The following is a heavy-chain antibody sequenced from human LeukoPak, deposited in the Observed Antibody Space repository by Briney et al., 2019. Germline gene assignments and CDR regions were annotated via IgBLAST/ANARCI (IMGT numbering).Heavy chain of an antibody. CDR2: TYYRSKWYF. Sequence: SQTLSLTCAISGDSVSSINGAWNWLRQSPSRGLEWVGRTYYRSKWYFDYAESLKGRVTISPDTSKNQFSLQLNSVTPEDTAIYYCTRDLGNTGWYTFDFWGQGILVTVSS. CDR3: TRDLGNTGWYTFDF. CDR1: GDSVSSINGA. V-gene: IGHV6-1*01. J-gene: IGHJ4*02. D-gene: IGHD6-19*01.